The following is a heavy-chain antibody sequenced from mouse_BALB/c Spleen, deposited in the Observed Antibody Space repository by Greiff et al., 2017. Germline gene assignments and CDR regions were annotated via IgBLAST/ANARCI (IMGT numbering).Heavy chain of an antibody. CDR2: IYPGDGDT. CDR3: ARQANYGNYPAWFAY. D-gene: IGHD2-1*01. V-gene: IGHV1-87*01. J-gene: IGHJ3*01. CDR1: GYTFTSYW. Sequence: VQLVESGAELARPGASVKLSCKASGYTFTSYWMQWVKQRPGQGLEWIGAIYPGDGDTRYTQKFKGKATLTADKSSSTAYMQLSSLASEDSAVYYCARQANYGNYPAWFAYWGQGTLVTVSA.